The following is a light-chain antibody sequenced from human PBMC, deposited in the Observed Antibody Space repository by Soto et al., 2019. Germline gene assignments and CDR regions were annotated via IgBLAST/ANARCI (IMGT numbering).Light chain of an antibody. Sequence: TQMTQSPSTLSASVGDRVTITCRASQSVSMWLAWYQQKPGKAPRLLIYDASNLESGVPSRFSGSGSRTEFTLTITSLQPEDAATYYCQQSYSTPQTFGQGTKVDIK. J-gene: IGKJ1*01. CDR3: QQSYSTPQT. CDR2: DAS. CDR1: QSVSMW. V-gene: IGKV1-5*01.